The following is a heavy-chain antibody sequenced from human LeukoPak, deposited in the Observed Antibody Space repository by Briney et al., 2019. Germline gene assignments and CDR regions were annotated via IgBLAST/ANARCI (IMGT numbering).Heavy chain of an antibody. Sequence: GRSLRLSCAASGLTLSRDAMHWVRQAPGKGLEWVAVISHDGSNKNYGDSVKGRFTISRDNSKNTLYLQMNSLRAEDTAVYYCAREKRWGITGTRCHYYYYYYMDVWGKGTTVTVSS. D-gene: IGHD1-7*01. V-gene: IGHV3-30*01. CDR3: AREKRWGITGTRCHYYYYYYMDV. CDR2: ISHDGSNK. CDR1: GLTLSRDA. J-gene: IGHJ6*03.